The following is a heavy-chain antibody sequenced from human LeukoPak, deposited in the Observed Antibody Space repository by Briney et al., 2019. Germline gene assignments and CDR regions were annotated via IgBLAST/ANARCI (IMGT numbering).Heavy chain of an antibody. Sequence: GASVKVSCKASGYTFTDYYMHWVRQAPGQGLEWMGWINPNSADTKYAQKFQGRVTMTRDTSISTTYMELSRLRSDDTAVYYCARNDFWSGYPGSYMDVWGKGTTVTVSS. D-gene: IGHD3-3*01. CDR2: INPNSADT. CDR3: ARNDFWSGYPGSYMDV. CDR1: GYTFTDYY. J-gene: IGHJ6*03. V-gene: IGHV1-2*02.